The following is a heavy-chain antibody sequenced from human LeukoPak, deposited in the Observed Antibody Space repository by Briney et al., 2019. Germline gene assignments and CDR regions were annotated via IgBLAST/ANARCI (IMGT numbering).Heavy chain of an antibody. Sequence: SETLSLTCTVSSGSISSSNYYWSWIRQPAGGGLEWIGRISTIGITNYNPSLISRVTISVDTSKNQFSLKLSSVTAADTAVYYCARVRGIMTTDYWGQGTLVTVSS. V-gene: IGHV4-61*02. D-gene: IGHD3-10*01. CDR1: SGSISSSNYY. J-gene: IGHJ4*02. CDR2: ISTIGIT. CDR3: ARVRGIMTTDY.